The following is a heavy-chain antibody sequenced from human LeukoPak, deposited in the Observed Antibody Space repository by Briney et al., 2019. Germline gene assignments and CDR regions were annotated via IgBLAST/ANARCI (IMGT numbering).Heavy chain of an antibody. CDR2: IIPIFGTA. CDR3: ARAATSTLRYLDWLDGPAYFDY. D-gene: IGHD3-9*01. Sequence: ASVKVSCKASGGTFSSYAISWVRQAPGQGLEWMGGIIPIFGTANYAQKFQGRVTITADESTSTAYMELSSLRSEDTAVYYCARAATSTLRYLDWLDGPAYFDYWGQGTLVTVSS. V-gene: IGHV1-69*13. CDR1: GGTFSSYA. J-gene: IGHJ4*02.